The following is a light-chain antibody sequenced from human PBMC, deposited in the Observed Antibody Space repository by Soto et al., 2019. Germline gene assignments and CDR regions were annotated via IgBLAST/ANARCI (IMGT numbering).Light chain of an antibody. J-gene: IGKJ3*01. CDR3: QQSYSTPCT. V-gene: IGKV1-39*01. Sequence: DIQMTQSPSSLSASVGDRVTITCRASQSISSYLNWYQQKPGKAPKLLIYAASSLQSGVPSRFSGSGSGTDFTLTISSPQPEDFATYYCQQSYSTPCTFGPGTKVDIK. CDR2: AAS. CDR1: QSISSY.